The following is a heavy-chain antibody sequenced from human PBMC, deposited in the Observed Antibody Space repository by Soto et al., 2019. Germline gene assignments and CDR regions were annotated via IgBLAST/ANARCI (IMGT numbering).Heavy chain of an antibody. CDR2: INHSGST. Sequence: SETLSLTCAVYGGSFSGYYWSWIRQPPGKGLEWIGEINHSGSTNYNPSLKSRVTISVDTSKNQFSLKLSSVTAADTAVYYCAAYCSGGSCYSDHGYWGQGTLVTVSS. V-gene: IGHV4-34*01. CDR1: GGSFSGYY. D-gene: IGHD2-15*01. CDR3: AAYCSGGSCYSDHGY. J-gene: IGHJ4*02.